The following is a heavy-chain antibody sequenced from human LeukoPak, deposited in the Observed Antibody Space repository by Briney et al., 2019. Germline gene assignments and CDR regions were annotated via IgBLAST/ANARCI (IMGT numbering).Heavy chain of an antibody. Sequence: GRSLRLSCAASGFTFSSYGMHWVRQAPGKGLEWVAVISYDGSNKYYADSVKGRFTISRDNSKNTLYLQMNSLRAEDTAVYYCAKDLGYCSSTSCLNGPLDYWGQGTPVTVSS. CDR3: AKDLGYCSSTSCLNGPLDY. CDR2: ISYDGSNK. V-gene: IGHV3-30*18. J-gene: IGHJ4*02. CDR1: GFTFSSYG. D-gene: IGHD2-2*01.